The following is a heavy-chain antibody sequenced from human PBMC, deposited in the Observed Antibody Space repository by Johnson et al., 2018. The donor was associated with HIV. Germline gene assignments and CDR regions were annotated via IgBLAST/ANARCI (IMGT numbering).Heavy chain of an antibody. V-gene: IGHV3-66*01. Sequence: VQLVESGGGLVQPGGSLRLSCAASGFTISSNYMSWVRQVPGKGLEWVSVINSGGSTYYADFVKGRFIISRDNSKNTLYIQMNSLRAEDTAVYYCARDRGYWDAFDIWGQGTMVTVSS. D-gene: IGHD3-22*01. J-gene: IGHJ3*02. CDR1: GFTISSNY. CDR2: INSGGST. CDR3: ARDRGYWDAFDI.